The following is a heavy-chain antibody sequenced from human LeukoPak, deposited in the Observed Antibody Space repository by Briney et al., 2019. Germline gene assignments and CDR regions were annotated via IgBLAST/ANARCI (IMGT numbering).Heavy chain of an antibody. Sequence: GGSLRLSCAASVFTFSSYEMNWVRQAPGKGLEWVSSISSSSSYIYYADSVKGRFTISRDNAKNSLYLQTNSLRAEDTAVYYCAREDYYDISGYYYVGSGSCDYWGQGTLVTVSS. D-gene: IGHD3-22*01. CDR3: AREDYYDISGYYYVGSGSCDY. V-gene: IGHV3-21*01. CDR2: ISSSSSYI. CDR1: VFTFSSYE. J-gene: IGHJ4*02.